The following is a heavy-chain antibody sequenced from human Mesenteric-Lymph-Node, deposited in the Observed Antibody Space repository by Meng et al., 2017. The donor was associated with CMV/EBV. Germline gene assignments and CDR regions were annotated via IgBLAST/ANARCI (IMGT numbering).Heavy chain of an antibody. Sequence: GSLRLSCNVSGGSIGGHYWSWIRQSPGKGLEYIGFIYCGGTPNYNPSLISRVTISIDTSKAQFSLKLRSVTAADTAVYYCASILQGVYGMDVWGQGTTVTVSS. CDR1: GGSIGGHY. J-gene: IGHJ6*02. CDR2: IYCGGTP. V-gene: IGHV4-59*11. CDR3: ASILQGVYGMDV. D-gene: IGHD2-21*01.